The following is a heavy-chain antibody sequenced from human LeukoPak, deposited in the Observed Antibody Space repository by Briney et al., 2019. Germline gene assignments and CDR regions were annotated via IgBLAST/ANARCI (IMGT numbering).Heavy chain of an antibody. Sequence: ASVKVSCRASGYTFTSYDINWVRQATGQGLEWMGWMNPNSGNTGYAQKFQGRVTMTRNTSISTAYMELSSLRSEDTAVYYCARDSGSWYKKAFDIWGQGTMVTVSS. V-gene: IGHV1-8*01. CDR3: ARDSGSWYKKAFDI. CDR1: GYTFTSYD. CDR2: MNPNSGNT. D-gene: IGHD6-13*01. J-gene: IGHJ3*02.